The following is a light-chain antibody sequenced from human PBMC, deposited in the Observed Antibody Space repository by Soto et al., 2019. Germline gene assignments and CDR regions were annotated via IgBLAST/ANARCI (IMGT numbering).Light chain of an antibody. J-gene: IGKJ2*01. V-gene: IGKV1-5*03. CDR1: QSISSW. CDR3: KKKNTSPYT. CDR2: KAS. Sequence: DIQMTQSPSTLSASVGDRVTITCRASQSISSWLAWYQQKPGKAPKLLIYKASSLESGVPSRFSGSGSGTDFTLTISSLQPDVFATYYCKKKNTSPYTFGQGTKLEIK.